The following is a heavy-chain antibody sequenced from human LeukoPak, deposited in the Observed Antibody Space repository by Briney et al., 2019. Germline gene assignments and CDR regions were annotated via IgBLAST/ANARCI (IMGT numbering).Heavy chain of an antibody. D-gene: IGHD4-11*01. Sequence: PGGSLRLSCAASGFTFSSYEMNWVRQAPAKGRDGVSYISSIGSTIYYADSVKGRFNLSSDNAKNSLYLQMNSLRAEDTAVYYCARFHDYSNYGRYYYYGMDVWGQGTTVTVSS. CDR2: ISSIGSTI. J-gene: IGHJ6*02. CDR3: ARFHDYSNYGRYYYYGMDV. CDR1: GFTFSSYE. V-gene: IGHV3-48*03.